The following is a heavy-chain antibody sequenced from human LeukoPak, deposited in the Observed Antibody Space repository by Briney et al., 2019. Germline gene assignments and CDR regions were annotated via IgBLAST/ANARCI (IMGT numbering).Heavy chain of an antibody. CDR1: GGSISSYY. J-gene: IGHJ3*02. CDR3: AGRYYYDSRAPDAFDI. CDR2: IYYSGST. D-gene: IGHD3-22*01. Sequence: EPSETLSLTCTVSGGSISSYYWSWIRQPPGKGLEWIGYIYYSGSTNYNPSLKSRVTISVDTSKNQFSLKLSSVTAADTAVYYCAGRYYYDSRAPDAFDIWGQGTMVTVSS. V-gene: IGHV4-59*08.